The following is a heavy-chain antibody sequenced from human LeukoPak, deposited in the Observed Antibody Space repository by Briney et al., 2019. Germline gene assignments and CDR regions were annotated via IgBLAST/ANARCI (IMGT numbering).Heavy chain of an antibody. Sequence: GGSLRLSCAASGFTFSSYGIHWVRQAPGKGLVWVSRINSDGSSTSYADSVKGRFTISRDNAKNTLYLQMNSLRAEDTAVYYCARDQIYCTGGYCYFDYWGQGTLVTVSS. CDR1: GFTFSSYG. J-gene: IGHJ4*02. V-gene: IGHV3-74*01. CDR2: INSDGSST. CDR3: ARDQIYCTGGYCYFDY. D-gene: IGHD2-8*02.